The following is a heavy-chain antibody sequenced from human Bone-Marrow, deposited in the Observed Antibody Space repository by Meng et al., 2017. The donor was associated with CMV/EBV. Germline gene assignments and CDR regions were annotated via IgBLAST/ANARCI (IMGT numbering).Heavy chain of an antibody. V-gene: IGHV1-8*01. CDR1: VYTFTSYD. CDR3: ERVGGYCSSTSCIYYYYGMDV. D-gene: IGHD2-2*03. Sequence: ASVKVSCKASVYTFTSYDINGVRQATGQGLEWMGWRNPNSGNTGYAQKFQGRFTMPRNTSISTAYMELSNLRSEHTAVHYCERVGGYCSSTSCIYYYYGMDVWGQGTTVTVYS. CDR2: RNPNSGNT. J-gene: IGHJ6*02.